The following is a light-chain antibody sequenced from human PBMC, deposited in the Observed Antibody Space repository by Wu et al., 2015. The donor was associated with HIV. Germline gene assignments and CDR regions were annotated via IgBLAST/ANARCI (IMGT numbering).Light chain of an antibody. V-gene: IGKV3-11*01. CDR2: EAS. CDR3: QQYGNSLRT. Sequence: EIVLTQSPATLSLSPGERATLSCRASQSVSSYLAWYQQKPGQAPRLLIYEASNRATGIPARFSGSGSGTDFTLTISSLEPEDFAVYYCQQYGNSLRTFGQGTKVEIK. CDR1: QSVSSY. J-gene: IGKJ1*01.